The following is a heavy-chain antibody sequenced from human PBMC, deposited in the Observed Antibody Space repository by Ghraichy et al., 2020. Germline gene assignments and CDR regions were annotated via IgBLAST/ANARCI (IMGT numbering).Heavy chain of an antibody. CDR1: GFTFSSYS. V-gene: IGHV3-21*01. CDR2: ISSSSSYI. D-gene: IGHD6-19*01. Sequence: GGSLRLSCAASGFTFSSYSMNWVRQAPGKGLEWVSSISSSSSYIYYADSVKGRFTISRDNAKNSLYLQMNSLRAEDTAVYYCARDVLRQWLIPTIDYWGQGTLVTVSS. J-gene: IGHJ4*02. CDR3: ARDVLRQWLIPTIDY.